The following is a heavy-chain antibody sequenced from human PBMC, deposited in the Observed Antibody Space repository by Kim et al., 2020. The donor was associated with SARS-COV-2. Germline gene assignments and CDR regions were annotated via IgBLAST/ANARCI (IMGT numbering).Heavy chain of an antibody. J-gene: IGHJ4*02. V-gene: IGHV3-23*01. CDR2: ISGSGDST. CDR1: GFSFSNYA. CDR3: ARNTFFDY. Sequence: GGSLRLSCVASGFSFSNYAMSWVRLAPGKGLEWVSGISGSGDSTYYADSVKGRFTISRDNSKNTLYVQMSSLRADDTAVYYCARNTFFDYWGQGTLVIVSS.